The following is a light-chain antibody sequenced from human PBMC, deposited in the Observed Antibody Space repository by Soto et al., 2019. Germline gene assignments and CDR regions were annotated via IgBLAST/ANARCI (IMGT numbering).Light chain of an antibody. Sequence: DIQMTQSPSSLSASVGDRVTITCRASQGISNSLAWYQQNAGKSPKLLIYAASNLQSGVPSRFSGRGSGTDFSLTINSLQPEDVATYYCQTYNSARVTFGGGTKVEIK. V-gene: IGKV1-27*01. CDR3: QTYNSARVT. CDR1: QGISNS. CDR2: AAS. J-gene: IGKJ4*01.